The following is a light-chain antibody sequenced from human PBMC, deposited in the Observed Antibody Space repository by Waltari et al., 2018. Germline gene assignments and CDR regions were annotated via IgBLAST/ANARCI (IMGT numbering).Light chain of an antibody. V-gene: IGLV10-54*04. Sequence: RGLRQTATLTCTGDSNNVGNQGAAWLQQHQGHPPKLLSYRNNNRPSGISERFSASRSGNTASLTITGLQPEDEADYYCSAWDSSLRAHVFGTGTKVTVL. J-gene: IGLJ1*01. CDR1: SNNVGNQG. CDR2: RNN. CDR3: SAWDSSLRAHV.